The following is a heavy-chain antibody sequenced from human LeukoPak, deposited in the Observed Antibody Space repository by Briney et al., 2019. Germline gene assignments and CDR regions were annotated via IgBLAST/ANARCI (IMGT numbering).Heavy chain of an antibody. CDR2: ISSSGSTI. J-gene: IGHJ3*02. Sequence: GGSLRLSCAASGFTFSSYEMNWVRQAPGKGLEWVSYISSSGSTIYYADSVKGRFTISRDNSKNTLYLQMNSLRAEDTAVYYCASLRGKTGARSDDAFDIWGQGTMVTVSS. D-gene: IGHD1-1*01. CDR3: ASLRGKTGARSDDAFDI. CDR1: GFTFSSYE. V-gene: IGHV3-48*03.